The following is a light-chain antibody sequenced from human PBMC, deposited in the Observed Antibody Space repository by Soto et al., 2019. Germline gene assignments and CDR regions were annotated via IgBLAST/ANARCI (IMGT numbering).Light chain of an antibody. CDR2: NNN. CDR3: AAWDDSLNVHV. V-gene: IGLV1-44*01. CDR1: SSKNGSNT. Sequence: QSVLTQPPSASGTPGQRVTISCSGSSSKNGSNTVNWYQQLPGTAPKLLIYNNNQRPSGVPDRFSGSKSGTSASLAISGLQSEDEADYYCAAWDDSLNVHVFGTGTKVTV. J-gene: IGLJ1*01.